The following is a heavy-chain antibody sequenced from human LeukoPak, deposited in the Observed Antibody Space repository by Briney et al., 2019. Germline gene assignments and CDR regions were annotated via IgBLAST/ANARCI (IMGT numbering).Heavy chain of an antibody. J-gene: IGHJ4*02. D-gene: IGHD1/OR15-1a*01. CDR1: GASINSDTYY. V-gene: IGHV4-39*07. CDR3: ARYQTGTMFAV. Sequence: SEALSLTCTVSGASINSDTYYWGWIRQPPGKGLEWIGTHSHSGSAYYNPSLRSRITMSLDTSENQLSLKLYSVTAADTAIYYCARYQTGTMFAVWGQGTLVTVSS. CDR2: HSHSGSA.